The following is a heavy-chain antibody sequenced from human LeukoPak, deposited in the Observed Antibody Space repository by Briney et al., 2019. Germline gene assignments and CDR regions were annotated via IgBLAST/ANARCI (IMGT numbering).Heavy chain of an antibody. CDR3: ARGMTTNYYYYYGMDV. D-gene: IGHD4-11*01. J-gene: IGHJ6*02. V-gene: IGHV4-59*01. CDR2: IYYSGST. CDR1: GGSISSYY. Sequence: SETLSLTCTVSGGSISSYYWSWLRQPPGKGLEWIGYIYYSGSTNYNPSLKSRVTISVDTSKNQFSLKLSSVTAADTAVYYCARGMTTNYYYYYGMDVWGQGTTVTVSS.